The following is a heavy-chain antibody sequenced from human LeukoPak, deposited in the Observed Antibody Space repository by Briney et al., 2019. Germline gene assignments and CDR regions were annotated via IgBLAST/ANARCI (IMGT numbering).Heavy chain of an antibody. D-gene: IGHD5-24*01. Sequence: GGSLRLSCAASGFTFSSYGMHWVRQAPGKGLEWVSAISGSGGSTYYADSVKGRFTISRDNSKNTLYLQMNSLRAEDTAVYYCAKRAGYPNWFDPWGQGTLVTVSS. CDR1: GFTFSSYG. CDR3: AKRAGYPNWFDP. J-gene: IGHJ5*02. CDR2: ISGSGGST. V-gene: IGHV3-23*01.